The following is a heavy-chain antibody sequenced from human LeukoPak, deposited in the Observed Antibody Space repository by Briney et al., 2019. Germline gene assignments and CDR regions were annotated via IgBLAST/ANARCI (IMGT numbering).Heavy chain of an antibody. CDR2: ISPDDSTA. V-gene: IGHV3-23*01. D-gene: IGHD3-3*01. J-gene: IGHJ5*02. Sequence: GRSLRLSCAASGFTFSSYEMNWVRQAPGKGLEWVSAISPDDSTAYYADSVKGRFTVSRDNSRNTLYLLLNSLRAEDTAVYYCAKEHDLWYEEGNWFDPWGQGTLVTVSS. CDR3: AKEHDLWYEEGNWFDP. CDR1: GFTFSSYE.